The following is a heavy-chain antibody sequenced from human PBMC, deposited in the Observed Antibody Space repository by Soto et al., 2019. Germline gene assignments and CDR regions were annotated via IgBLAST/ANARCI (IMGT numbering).Heavy chain of an antibody. D-gene: IGHD6-13*01. V-gene: IGHV2-5*02. J-gene: IGHJ5*02. CDR3: AHRHAQRQLVSEWFDP. CDR2: IYWDDDK. Sequence: QITLKESGPTLVKPTQTLTLTCTFSGFSLSTSGGGVGWIRQPPGKALEWLALIYWDDDKRYSPSLKNRLTITKDTSKNQLVLTMPSMDPLNTATYYCAHRHAQRQLVSEWFDPCGHGTLVTASS. CDR1: GFSLSTSGGG.